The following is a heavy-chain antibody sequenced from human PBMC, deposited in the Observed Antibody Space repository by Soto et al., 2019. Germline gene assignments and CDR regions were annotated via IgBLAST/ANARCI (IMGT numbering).Heavy chain of an antibody. CDR3: ARLPFWSDGHYYYYYGMDV. J-gene: IGHJ6*02. D-gene: IGHD3-3*01. V-gene: IGHV5-51*01. CDR2: IYPGDSDT. CDR1: GYSFTSYW. Sequence: PGESLKISCKGSGYSFTSYWIGWVRQMPGKGLEWMGIIYPGDSDTRYSPSFQGQVTISADKSISTAYLQWSSLKASDTAMYYCARLPFWSDGHYYYYYGMDVWGQGTTVTVSS.